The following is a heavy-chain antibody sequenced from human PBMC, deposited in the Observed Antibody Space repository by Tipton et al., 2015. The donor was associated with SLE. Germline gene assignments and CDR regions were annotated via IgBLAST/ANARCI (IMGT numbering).Heavy chain of an antibody. CDR1: GFPVSTND. CDR2: IGTVPGDT. Sequence: SLRLSCAASGFPVSTNDMHWVHQATGKHLEWVSTIGTVPGDTHYADSVKGRFTISKDHANSYLYLQMNSLRVEDTAVYYCARAKGPGIAALRSFDLWGRGTLVTVSS. D-gene: IGHD6-6*01. CDR3: ARAKGPGIAALRSFDL. J-gene: IGHJ2*01. V-gene: IGHV3-13*01.